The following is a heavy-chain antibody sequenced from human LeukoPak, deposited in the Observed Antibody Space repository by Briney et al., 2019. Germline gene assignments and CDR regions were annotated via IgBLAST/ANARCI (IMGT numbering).Heavy chain of an antibody. CDR2: INLNGGST. D-gene: IGHD1-26*01. CDR3: AKHLRATNTYSFFGLDV. Sequence: GGSLRLSCAATGFSFKDYGMHWVRRPPGKGLEWVSAINLNGGSTDYADSVKGRFTISRDNAKNSLYLQLSSLRPEDTAVYYCAKHLRATNTYSFFGLDVWGLGTTVTVSS. V-gene: IGHV3-9*01. CDR1: GFSFKDYG. J-gene: IGHJ6*02.